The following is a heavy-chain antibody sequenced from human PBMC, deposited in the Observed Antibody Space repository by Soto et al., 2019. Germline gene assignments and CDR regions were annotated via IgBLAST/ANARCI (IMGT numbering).Heavy chain of an antibody. V-gene: IGHV3-74*01. CDR3: ARGRVDRGAYGMDV. CDR2: INSDGSST. CDR1: GFTFSSYW. D-gene: IGHD2-15*01. J-gene: IGHJ6*02. Sequence: EVQLVESGGGLVQPGGSLRLSCAASGFTFSSYWMHWVRQAPGKGLVWVSRINSDGSSTTYADSVKGRFTISRDNAKDTLYLQMNSLGAEDTAVYYCARGRVDRGAYGMDVWGQGTTVTVSS.